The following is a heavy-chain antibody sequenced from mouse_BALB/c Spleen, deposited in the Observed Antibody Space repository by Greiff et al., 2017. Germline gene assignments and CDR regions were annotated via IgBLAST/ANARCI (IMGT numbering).Heavy chain of an antibody. J-gene: IGHJ1*01. CDR3: ARGSVVGCFDV. CDR2: ISDGGSYT. V-gene: IGHV5-4*02. Sequence: EVKLAESGGGLVKPGGSLKLSCAASGFSFSDYYMYWVRQTPEKRLEWVATISDGGSYTYYPDSVKGRFTITRDNAKNNLYLQMSSLKSEDTAMYYCARGSVVGCFDVWGAGTTVTVSS. D-gene: IGHD1-1*01. CDR1: GFSFSDYY.